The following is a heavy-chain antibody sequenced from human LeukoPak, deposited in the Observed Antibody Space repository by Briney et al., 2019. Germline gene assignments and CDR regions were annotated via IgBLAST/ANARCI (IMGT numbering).Heavy chain of an antibody. CDR2: ISAYNGNT. J-gene: IGHJ4*02. Sequence: ASVKVSCKASGYTFTSYGISWVRQAPGRGLEWMGWISAYNGNTNYAQKLQGRVTMTTDTSTSTAYMELRSLRSDDTAVYYCARDKDVITFGGVIVLYYFDYWGQGTLVTVSS. CDR3: ARDKDVITFGGVIVLYYFDY. V-gene: IGHV1-18*01. D-gene: IGHD3-16*02. CDR1: GYTFTSYG.